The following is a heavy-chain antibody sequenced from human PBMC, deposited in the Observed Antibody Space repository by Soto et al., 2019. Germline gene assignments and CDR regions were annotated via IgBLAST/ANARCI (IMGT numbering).Heavy chain of an antibody. CDR3: ARYRFSGTKWSKFDY. V-gene: IGHV4-31*03. D-gene: IGHD3-16*02. CDR2: IYHTGST. Sequence: TLSLTCTVSGVTVSSDAYYWSWLRQPPGKGLEWIGNIYHTGSTYYSPSLKSRVDISLDRSTNQFSLRLSSVTAADTAVYYCARYRFSGTKWSKFDYWGQGTLVTVSS. J-gene: IGHJ4*02. CDR1: GVTVSSDAYY.